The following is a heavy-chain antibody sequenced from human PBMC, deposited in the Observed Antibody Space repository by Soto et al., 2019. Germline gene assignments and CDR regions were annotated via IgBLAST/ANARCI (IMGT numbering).Heavy chain of an antibody. Sequence: GGSLRLSCAASGFTFSSYAMHWVRQAPGKGLEWVAVISYDGSNKYYADSVKGRFTISRDNSKNTLYLQMNSLRAEDTAVYYCARDYYYDSSGYCDYWGQGTLVTVSS. V-gene: IGHV3-30-3*01. CDR2: ISYDGSNK. CDR1: GFTFSSYA. CDR3: ARDYYYDSSGYCDY. D-gene: IGHD3-22*01. J-gene: IGHJ4*02.